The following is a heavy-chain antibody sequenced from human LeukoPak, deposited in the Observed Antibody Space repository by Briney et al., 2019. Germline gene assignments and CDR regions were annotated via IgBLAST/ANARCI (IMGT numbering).Heavy chain of an antibody. CDR1: GYTFTSYY. CDR3: AREETAMLKFDY. V-gene: IGHV1-46*01. D-gene: IGHD5-18*01. CDR2: INPSGGSA. Sequence: ASLKVSCKASGYTFTSYYMHWVRQAPGQGLEWMGIINPSGGSATYAQKFQGRVTMTRDTSTSTVYMELSSLRSEDTAVYYCAREETAMLKFDYWGQGTLVTVSS. J-gene: IGHJ4*02.